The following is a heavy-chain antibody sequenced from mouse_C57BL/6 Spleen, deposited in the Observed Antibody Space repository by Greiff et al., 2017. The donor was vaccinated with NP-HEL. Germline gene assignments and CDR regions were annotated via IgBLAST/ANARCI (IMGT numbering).Heavy chain of an antibody. CDR1: GFTFSSYT. CDR3: ARNYYGSTGDY. Sequence: EVQLQESGGGLVKPGGSLKLSCAASGFTFSSYTMSWVRQTPEKRLEWVGTISGGGGSTYYPDNVKGRFTLTIDKAKNTLYLQMSSLKSDDTALYYCARNYYGSTGDYWGQGTTLTVSS. V-gene: IGHV5-9*01. D-gene: IGHD1-1*01. CDR2: ISGGGGST. J-gene: IGHJ2*01.